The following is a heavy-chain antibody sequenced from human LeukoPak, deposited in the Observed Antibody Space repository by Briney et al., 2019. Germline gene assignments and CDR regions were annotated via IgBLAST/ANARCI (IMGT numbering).Heavy chain of an antibody. CDR1: GGTFSSYA. Sequence: ASVKVSCTASGGTFSSYAISWVRQAPGQGLEWMGGIIPIFGTANYAQKFQGRVTITADKSTSTAYMELSSLRSEDTAVYYCASDFESSGWYDPWGQGTLVTVSS. V-gene: IGHV1-69*06. CDR2: IIPIFGTA. J-gene: IGHJ5*02. D-gene: IGHD6-19*01. CDR3: ASDFESSGWYDP.